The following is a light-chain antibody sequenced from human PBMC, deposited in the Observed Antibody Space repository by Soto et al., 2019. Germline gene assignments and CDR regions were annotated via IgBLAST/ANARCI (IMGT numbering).Light chain of an antibody. V-gene: IGKV3-11*01. CDR1: QSVSSY. CDR3: QQRSNWPPYT. J-gene: IGKJ2*01. CDR2: DAS. Sequence: EIVLTQSPATLSVSAGEGATLSCRASQSVSSYLAWYQQKPGQAPRLLIYDASNRATGIPARFSGSGSGTDFTLTISSLEPEDFAVYYCQQRSNWPPYTFGQGTKLEIK.